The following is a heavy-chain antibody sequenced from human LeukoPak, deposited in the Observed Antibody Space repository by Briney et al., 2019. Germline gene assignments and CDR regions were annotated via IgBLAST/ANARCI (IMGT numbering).Heavy chain of an antibody. CDR1: GGSISEYY. CDR3: ARDRAAFYYASGLAY. Sequence: PSETLSLTCTVSGGSISEYYWSWIRQSPGKGLEWIGYIYESGGTNYNPSLRSRVTISLDTSKTQVSLKVTSLTAADTAVYYCARDRAAFYYASGLAYWGQGIPLTVSS. CDR2: IYESGGT. D-gene: IGHD3-10*01. V-gene: IGHV4-59*01. J-gene: IGHJ4*02.